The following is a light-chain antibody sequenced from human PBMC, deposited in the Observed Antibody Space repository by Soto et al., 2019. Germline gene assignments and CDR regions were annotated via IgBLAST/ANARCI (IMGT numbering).Light chain of an antibody. Sequence: QSVLTQPPSASGTPGQRVTISCSGSSSNIGSNYVYWYQQLPGTAPKLLIYRNNQRPSGVPDRFSGSKSGTSASLAISGLRSEDEADYYCAAWDDSRGVFGGGTKSPS. CDR3: AAWDDSRGV. CDR2: RNN. J-gene: IGLJ2*01. CDR1: SSNIGSNY. V-gene: IGLV1-47*01.